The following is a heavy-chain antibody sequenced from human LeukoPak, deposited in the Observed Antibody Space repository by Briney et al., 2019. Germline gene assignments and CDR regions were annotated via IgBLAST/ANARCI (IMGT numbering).Heavy chain of an antibody. Sequence: SETLSLTCTVSDDSIISSFYSWGWVRQPPGKGLEWIATIYASGSSYYNPSLESRVTISVYTSKNQFSLKLSSVTAADTAVYYCARSPGYYDGDAFDIWGQGTMVTVSS. J-gene: IGHJ3*02. CDR1: DDSIISSFYS. D-gene: IGHD3-22*01. V-gene: IGHV4-39*07. CDR3: ARSPGYYDGDAFDI. CDR2: IYASGSS.